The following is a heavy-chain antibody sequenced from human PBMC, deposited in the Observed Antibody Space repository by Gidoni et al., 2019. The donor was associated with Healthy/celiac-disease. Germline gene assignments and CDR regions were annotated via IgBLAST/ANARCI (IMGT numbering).Heavy chain of an antibody. CDR2: SSRSCSYI. Sequence: EVQLVESGVGLVKPGRSLRLSYAASGFSLSSFRMNWVRQAPGKGLEWVSSSSRSCSYIYYADSVKGRFTISRDNAKNSLYLQMNSLRAEDTAVYYCARDFQGAVAAHNYYCDYWGQGTLVTVSS. CDR1: GFSLSSFR. J-gene: IGHJ4*02. D-gene: IGHD6-19*01. CDR3: ARDFQGAVAAHNYYCDY. V-gene: IGHV3-21*01.